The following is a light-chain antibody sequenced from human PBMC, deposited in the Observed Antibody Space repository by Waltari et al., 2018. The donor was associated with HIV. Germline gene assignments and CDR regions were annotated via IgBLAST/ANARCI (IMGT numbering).Light chain of an antibody. Sequence: EIVMTQSPATLSVSPGERATLSCRASQSVGSNFAWYQQKPGQAPRVLIYGASTRATGFPARFSGSGSGTEFTLTISSLQSEDLAVYYCQQYYKWPRTFGQGTKVEIK. CDR3: QQYYKWPRT. CDR1: QSVGSN. J-gene: IGKJ1*01. CDR2: GAS. V-gene: IGKV3-15*01.